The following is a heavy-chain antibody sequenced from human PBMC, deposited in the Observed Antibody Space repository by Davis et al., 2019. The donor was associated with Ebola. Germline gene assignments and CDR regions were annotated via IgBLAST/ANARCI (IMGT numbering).Heavy chain of an antibody. V-gene: IGHV3-73*01. D-gene: IGHD4-17*01. CDR2: IRRKANSYAT. CDR1: GFTFSDYY. J-gene: IGHJ4*02. CDR3: SGTTVTTDY. Sequence: GESLKISCAASGFTFSDYYMSWIRQAPGKGLEWVGRIRRKANSYATAYAASVKGRFTISRDESKNTAYLQMNSLKTEDTAVYYCSGTTVTTDYWGQGTLVTVSS.